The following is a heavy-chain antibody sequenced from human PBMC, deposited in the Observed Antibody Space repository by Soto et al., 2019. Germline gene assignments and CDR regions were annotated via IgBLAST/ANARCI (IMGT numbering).Heavy chain of an antibody. J-gene: IGHJ4*02. CDR1: GFTFSSYG. D-gene: IGHD5-12*01. Sequence: GGSLRLSCAASGFTFSSYGMHWVRQAPGKGLEWVAVIWYDGSNKYYADSGKGRFTISRDNSKNTLYLQMNSLRAEDTAVYYCARWVSMGEMATHGFDYWGQGTLVTVSS. V-gene: IGHV3-33*01. CDR2: IWYDGSNK. CDR3: ARWVSMGEMATHGFDY.